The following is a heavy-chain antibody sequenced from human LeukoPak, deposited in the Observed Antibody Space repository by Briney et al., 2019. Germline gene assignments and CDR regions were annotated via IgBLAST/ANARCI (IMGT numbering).Heavy chain of an antibody. V-gene: IGHV3-23*01. CDR2: ISGSGGST. J-gene: IGHJ4*02. Sequence: QPGGSLRLSCAASGFTFSSYDMSWVRQAPGKGLEWVSAISGSGGSTYYADSVKGRFTISRDNSKKTLYLQMNSLRAEDTAVYYCAKSITVAGTVIWDYFDYWGQGNLVTVSS. CDR1: GFTFSSYD. D-gene: IGHD6-19*01. CDR3: AKSITVAGTVIWDYFDY.